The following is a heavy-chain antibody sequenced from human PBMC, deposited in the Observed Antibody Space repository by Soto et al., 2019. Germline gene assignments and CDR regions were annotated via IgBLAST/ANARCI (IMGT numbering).Heavy chain of an antibody. CDR1: GYSFTSYD. J-gene: IGHJ4*02. CDR3: ARAPRPAAIAVLDH. V-gene: IGHV1-8*01. Sequence: QVQLVQSGTEVKTSGASVKVSCKASGYSFTSYDINWLRQATGQGPEWMGWVNPNTGDTCLAQRFQARVTLSSDTSINTAYVEVSSLRPDDTAIYFCARAPRPAAIAVLDHWGQGTLVAVSS. D-gene: IGHD6-19*01. CDR2: VNPNTGDT.